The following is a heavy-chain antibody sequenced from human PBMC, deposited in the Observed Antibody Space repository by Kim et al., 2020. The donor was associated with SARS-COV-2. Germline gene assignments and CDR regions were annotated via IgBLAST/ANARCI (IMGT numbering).Heavy chain of an antibody. D-gene: IGHD3-10*01. Sequence: GGSLRLSCAASGFTFSSYAMSWVRQAPGKGLEWVSAISGSGGSTYYADSVKGRFTISRDNSKNTLYLQMNSLRAEDTAVYYCAKDPPNYYGSGSLWDGGAFDIWGQGTMVTVSS. J-gene: IGHJ3*02. V-gene: IGHV3-23*01. CDR2: ISGSGGST. CDR1: GFTFSSYA. CDR3: AKDPPNYYGSGSLWDGGAFDI.